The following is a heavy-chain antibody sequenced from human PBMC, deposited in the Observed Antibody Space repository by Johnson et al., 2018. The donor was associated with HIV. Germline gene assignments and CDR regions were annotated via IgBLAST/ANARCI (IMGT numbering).Heavy chain of an antibody. J-gene: IGHJ3*02. CDR1: GFIFSTSG. CDR2: ISSSGSSR. CDR3: ARRSHVRYSSGWYAHAFDI. D-gene: IGHD6-19*01. V-gene: IGHV3-48*01. Sequence: VKLVESGGGLVQPGGSLRLSCAASGFIFSTSGMHWVRQAPGQGLEWVSYISSSGSSRYYADSVKGRFTISRDNSKNTLYLQMNSLRAEDTAVYYCARRSHVRYSSGWYAHAFDIWGQGTMVTVSS.